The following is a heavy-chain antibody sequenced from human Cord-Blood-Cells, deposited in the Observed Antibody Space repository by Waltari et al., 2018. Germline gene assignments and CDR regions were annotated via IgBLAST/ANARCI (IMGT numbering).Heavy chain of an antibody. CDR1: GGSFSGYY. CDR2: INHSGST. D-gene: IGHD6-13*01. CDR3: ARLRSSSRFDY. Sequence: QVQLQQWGAGLLTPSETLSLTCAVYGGSFSGYYWSWIRQPLGKGLEWIGEINHSGSTNYNPSLKSRVTISVDTSKNQFSLKLSSVTAADTAVYYCARLRSSSRFDYWGQGTLVTVSS. V-gene: IGHV4-34*01. J-gene: IGHJ4*02.